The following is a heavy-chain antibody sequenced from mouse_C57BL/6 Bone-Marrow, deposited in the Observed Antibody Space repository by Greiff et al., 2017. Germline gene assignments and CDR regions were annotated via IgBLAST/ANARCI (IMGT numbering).Heavy chain of an antibody. V-gene: IGHV5-6*01. CDR3: ARLDSTGYFDY. CDR1: GFTFSSYG. Sequence: EVQRVESGGDLVKPGGSLKLSCAASGFTFSSYGMSWVRQTPDKRLEWVATISSGGSNTYYPDSVKGRFTISRDTAKNTLYLQMSSLKSEDTALYYCARLDSTGYFDYWGQGTTLTVSS. J-gene: IGHJ2*01. D-gene: IGHD3-2*01. CDR2: ISSGGSNT.